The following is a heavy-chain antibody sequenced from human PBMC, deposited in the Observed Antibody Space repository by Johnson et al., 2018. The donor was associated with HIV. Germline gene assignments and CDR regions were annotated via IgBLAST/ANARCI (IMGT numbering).Heavy chain of an antibody. V-gene: IGHV3-7*01. D-gene: IGHD2-15*01. J-gene: IGHJ3*02. Sequence: VQLVESGGGLVQPGGSLRLSCTASGFTFNSYWMSWVRQAPGKGLEWVANIKEDGSEKYYVESVKGGFTITRDNAKNSLYLRMNSLRAEDTAVYYCARKVVVVAAAAGDAFDIWGQGTMVTVSS. CDR2: IKEDGSEK. CDR3: ARKVVVVAAAAGDAFDI. CDR1: GFTFNSYW.